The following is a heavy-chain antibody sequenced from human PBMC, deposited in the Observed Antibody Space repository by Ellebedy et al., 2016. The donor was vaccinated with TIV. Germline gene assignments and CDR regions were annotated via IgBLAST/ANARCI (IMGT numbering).Heavy chain of an antibody. Sequence: GESLKISXAASGFAVSSNYMTWVRRAPGKGLEWISLIHSAGSTYYADSVKGRFTISRDNSKNTLYLQMNSLRAEDTAVYYCAKARNPTGTTYQFDSWGQGTLVTVSS. CDR2: IHSAGST. V-gene: IGHV3-53*01. CDR3: AKARNPTGTTYQFDS. CDR1: GFAVSSNY. J-gene: IGHJ4*02. D-gene: IGHD1-7*01.